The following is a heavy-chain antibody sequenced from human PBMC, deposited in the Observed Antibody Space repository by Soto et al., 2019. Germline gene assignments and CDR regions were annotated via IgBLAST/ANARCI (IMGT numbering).Heavy chain of an antibody. CDR2: MNPNSGNT. D-gene: IGHD6-13*01. V-gene: IGHV1-8*01. CDR1: GYTLTSYD. CDR3: ARGQRIGGAAAAAGY. Sequence: SGKVSCKASGYTLTSYDINWVRQATGQGLEWMGWMNPNSGNTGYAQKFQGRVTMTRNTSISTACMELSSLRSEDTAVYYCARGQRIGGAAAAAGYWGQGTLVTVSS. J-gene: IGHJ4*02.